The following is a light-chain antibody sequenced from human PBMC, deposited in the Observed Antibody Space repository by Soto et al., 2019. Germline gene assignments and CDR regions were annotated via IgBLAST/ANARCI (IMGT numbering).Light chain of an antibody. CDR2: GIF. V-gene: IGKV3-20*01. CDR3: QHYDGSPRT. CDR1: QNVRSDY. Sequence: ETVLTQSPGTVSLSPGERATLSCTTSQNVRSDYLAWYQQKPGQAPRLLIYGIFNRATGVPDRFSGSGSGTDFTLTISGLEPEDSAVYYCQHYDGSPRTFGPGTKV. J-gene: IGKJ2*01.